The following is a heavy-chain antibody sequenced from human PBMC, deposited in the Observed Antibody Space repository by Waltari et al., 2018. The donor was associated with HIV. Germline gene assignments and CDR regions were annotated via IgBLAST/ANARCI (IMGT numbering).Heavy chain of an antibody. J-gene: IGHJ4*02. Sequence: EVQLVESGGGSVQPGGSLRLSCDASGFTFTSYWMHWVRQVPGKGLVWVARINGDGGRTSYADSVKGRFTISRDNAKNTLDLQMTRLGAEDTAVYYCARGQFFYDSCFDYWGQGTLVTVSS. CDR3: ARGQFFYDSCFDY. V-gene: IGHV3-74*01. CDR2: INGDGGRT. D-gene: IGHD3-22*01. CDR1: GFTFTSYW.